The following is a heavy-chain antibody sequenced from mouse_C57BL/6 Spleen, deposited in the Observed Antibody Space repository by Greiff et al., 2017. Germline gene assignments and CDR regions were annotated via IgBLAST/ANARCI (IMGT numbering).Heavy chain of an antibody. CDR2: ISDGGSYT. CDR3: ARDLSCGSRSWFGC. Sequence: EVQVLEPGGGLVKPGGSLKLSCAASGFTFSSYAMSWVRQTPEKRLEWVATISDGGSYTYYPHNVKGRFTISRDNAKNNLYLQMSHLKSEDTAMYYWARDLSCGSRSWFGCWGTATLVTVSA. CDR1: GFTFSSYA. D-gene: IGHD6-2*01. V-gene: IGHV5-4*01. J-gene: IGHJ3*01.